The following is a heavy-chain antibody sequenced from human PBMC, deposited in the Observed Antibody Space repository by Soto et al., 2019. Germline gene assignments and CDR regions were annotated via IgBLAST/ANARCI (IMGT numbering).Heavy chain of an antibody. Sequence: EASVKVSCKDSGYTFTGCYMHWVRQAPGQGLEWMGWINPNSGGTNYAQKFQGWVTMTRDTSISTAYMELSRLRSDDTAVYYCARDGGYGDYVNFDYWGQGTLVTVSS. V-gene: IGHV1-2*04. CDR3: ARDGGYGDYVNFDY. CDR1: GYTFTGCY. J-gene: IGHJ4*02. CDR2: INPNSGGT. D-gene: IGHD4-17*01.